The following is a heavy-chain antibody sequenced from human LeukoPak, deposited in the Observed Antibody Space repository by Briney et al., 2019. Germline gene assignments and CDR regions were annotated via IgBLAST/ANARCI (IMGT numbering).Heavy chain of an antibody. CDR1: GYTFTGYY. V-gene: IGHV1-2*02. J-gene: IGHJ4*02. Sequence: ASVKVSCKASGYTFTGYYMHWVRQAPGQGLEWMGWISPNSGGTNYAQSFQGRVTMTRDTSISTAYMELTRLKSDDTAVYYCARGSGSYYPGPVYWGQGTLVTVSS. CDR3: ARGSGSYYPGPVY. CDR2: ISPNSGGT. D-gene: IGHD1-26*01.